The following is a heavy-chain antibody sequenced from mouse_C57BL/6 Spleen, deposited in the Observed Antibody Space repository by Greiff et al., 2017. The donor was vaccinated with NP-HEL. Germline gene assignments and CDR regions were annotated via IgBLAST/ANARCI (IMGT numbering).Heavy chain of an antibody. CDR2: IDPENGDT. V-gene: IGHV14-4*01. CDR3: TTPIYRAY. CDR1: GFNIKDDY. J-gene: IGHJ3*01. Sequence: DVKLQESGAELVRPGASVKLSCTASGFNIKDDYMHWVKQRPEQGLEWIGWIDPENGDTEYASKFQGKATIPADTSSNTAYLQLSSLTSEDTAVYYCTTPIYRAYWGQGSLVTVSA. D-gene: IGHD2-1*01.